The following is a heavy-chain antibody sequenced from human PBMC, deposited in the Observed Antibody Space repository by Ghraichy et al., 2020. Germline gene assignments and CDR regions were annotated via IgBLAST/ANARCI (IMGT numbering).Heavy chain of an antibody. CDR3: ARDYDKLLYFDLLLDDYYYYGMDF. J-gene: IGHJ6*02. CDR1: GFTFSDYY. D-gene: IGHD3-9*01. CDR2: IGTSGSTI. V-gene: IGHV3-11*01. Sequence: GGSLRLSCAASGFTFSDYYMSWIRQAPGKGLEWVSYIGTSGSTIYYADSVKGRFTISRDNAKNTLYLQMDSLRAEDTAVYYCARDYDKLLYFDLLLDDYYYYGMDFWGQGTTVTVSS.